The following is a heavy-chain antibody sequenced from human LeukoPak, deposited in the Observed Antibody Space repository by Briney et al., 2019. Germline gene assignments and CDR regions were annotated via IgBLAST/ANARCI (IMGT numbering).Heavy chain of an antibody. Sequence: GRSLRLSCAASGFTFDDYAMHWVRQAPGKGLEWVSGISWNGDIKGYADSVKVRFTISRDNAQSSLYLQINSLRPEDTAFYSCAKDRMGAYFTIPDYWGQGTLVTVSS. CDR2: ISWNGDIK. V-gene: IGHV3-9*01. CDR1: GFTFDDYA. J-gene: IGHJ4*02. CDR3: AKDRMGAYFTIPDY. D-gene: IGHD2/OR15-2a*01.